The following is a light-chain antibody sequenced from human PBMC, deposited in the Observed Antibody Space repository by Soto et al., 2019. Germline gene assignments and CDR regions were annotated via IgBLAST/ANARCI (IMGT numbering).Light chain of an antibody. V-gene: IGLV2-14*03. CDR3: SSYTSSSTVV. CDR2: DVS. Sequence: QSALTQPASVSGSPGQSIPISCTGTSSDVGGHNYVSWYQQHPGKAPKLMIYDVSNRPSGVSNRFSGSKSGNTASLTISGLQAEDEADYYCSSYTSSSTVVFGVGTKLTVL. CDR1: SSDVGGHNY. J-gene: IGLJ2*01.